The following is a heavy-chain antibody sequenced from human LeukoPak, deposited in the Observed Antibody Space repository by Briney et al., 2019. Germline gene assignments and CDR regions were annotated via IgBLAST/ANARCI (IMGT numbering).Heavy chain of an antibody. D-gene: IGHD6-19*01. V-gene: IGHV3-30*02. CDR3: ARDPPTITLAGNGNDY. J-gene: IGHJ4*02. CDR2: IRYDGSNK. Sequence: GGSLRLSCAASGFTFSSYSMNWVRQAPGKGLEWVAFIRYDGSNKYYADSVKGRFTISRDNSKNTLYMQMNSLRAEDTAVYYCARDPPTITLAGNGNDYWGQGTLVTVSS. CDR1: GFTFSSYS.